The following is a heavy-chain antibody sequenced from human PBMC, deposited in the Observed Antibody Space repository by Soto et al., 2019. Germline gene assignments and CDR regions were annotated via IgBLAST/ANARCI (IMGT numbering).Heavy chain of an antibody. Sequence: SETLSLTCTVSGGSVSSYYWSWIRQPPGKGLEWIGYIHYSGSTSNPSLKSRVTISVDASKNQVSLKLSSVTAADTAVYYCAREEVVRYFGVWGQGTLVTVSS. D-gene: IGHD2-21*01. CDR2: IHYSGST. CDR1: GGSVSSYY. CDR3: AREEVVRYFGV. V-gene: IGHV4-59*02. J-gene: IGHJ4*02.